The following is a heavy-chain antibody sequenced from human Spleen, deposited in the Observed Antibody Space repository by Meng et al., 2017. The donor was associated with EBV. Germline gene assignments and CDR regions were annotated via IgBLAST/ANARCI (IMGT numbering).Heavy chain of an antibody. CDR1: GGTCRSDA. CDR2: LIPMVGAP. D-gene: IGHD3-10*01. Sequence: VHWRQSGAEGKKPGPAVKVSCRPSGGTCRSDAVSWVRQSPGQGLEWMGGLIPMVGAPHYAQKFQGRVTIIADESTSTHSMELNSLRSEDTAMYYCASESGRGFTPDYWGQGTLVTVSS. V-gene: IGHV1-69*01. J-gene: IGHJ4*02. CDR3: ASESGRGFTPDY.